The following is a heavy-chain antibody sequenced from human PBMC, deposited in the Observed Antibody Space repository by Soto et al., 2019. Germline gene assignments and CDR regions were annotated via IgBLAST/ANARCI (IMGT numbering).Heavy chain of an antibody. Sequence: SETLSLTCTVSGGSISSGGYYWSWIRQHPGKGLEWIGYIYYSGSTYYNPSLKSRVTISVDTSKNQFSLKLSSVTAADTAVYYCASLIAAAYRFDPWGQGTLVTVSS. CDR3: ASLIAAAYRFDP. D-gene: IGHD6-13*01. CDR2: IYYSGST. V-gene: IGHV4-31*03. J-gene: IGHJ5*02. CDR1: GGSISSGGYY.